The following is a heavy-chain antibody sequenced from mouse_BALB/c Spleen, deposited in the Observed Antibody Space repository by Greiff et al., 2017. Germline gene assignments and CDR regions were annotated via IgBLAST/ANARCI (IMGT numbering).Heavy chain of an antibody. CDR1: GFTFSSYA. V-gene: IGHV5-9-4*01. D-gene: IGHD3-1*01. CDR3: ARDRGGPFAY. CDR2: ISSGGSYT. J-gene: IGHJ3*01. Sequence: EVMLVESGGGLVKPGGSLKLSCAASGFTFSSYAMSWVRQSPEKRLEWVAEISSGGSYTYYPDTVTGRFTISRDNAKNTLYLEMSSLRSEDTAMYYCARDRGGPFAYWGQGTLVTVSA.